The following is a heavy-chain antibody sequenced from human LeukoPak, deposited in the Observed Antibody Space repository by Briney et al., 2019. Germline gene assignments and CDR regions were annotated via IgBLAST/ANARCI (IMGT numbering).Heavy chain of an antibody. V-gene: IGHV3-74*01. J-gene: IGHJ4*02. CDR1: GFTFSSYW. D-gene: IGHD3-3*01. CDR3: ARVRYYDFWSGYTPRPHFDY. Sequence: QPGGSLRLSCAASGFTFSSYWMHWVRQAPRKGLVWVSRINTDGSSTTYADSVKGRFTISRDNAKNTLYLQMNSLRAEDTAVYYCARVRYYDFWSGYTPRPHFDYWGQGTLVTVSS. CDR2: INTDGSST.